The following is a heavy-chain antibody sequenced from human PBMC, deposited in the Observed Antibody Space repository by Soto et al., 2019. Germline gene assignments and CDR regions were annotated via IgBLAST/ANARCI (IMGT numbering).Heavy chain of an antibody. Sequence: QVQLQESGPGLVKPSQTLSLTCTVSGGSISNGDYYWNWIRQPPGKGLEWIGSIYYSGNTYYNPSLKSRVTISVDTSKNQFTLKLSSVTAADTAVYYCARKYRDGYDYWGQGTLVTVSS. D-gene: IGHD6-6*01. CDR2: IYYSGNT. CDR3: ARKYRDGYDY. J-gene: IGHJ4*02. CDR1: GGSISNGDYY. V-gene: IGHV4-30-4*01.